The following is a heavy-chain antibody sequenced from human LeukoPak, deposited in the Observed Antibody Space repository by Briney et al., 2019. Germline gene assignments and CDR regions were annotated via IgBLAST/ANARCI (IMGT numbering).Heavy chain of an antibody. CDR2: IYPSGGT. V-gene: IGHV4-4*07. CDR1: GASVTNYY. D-gene: IGHD3-10*01. CDR3: TSNSGSSKFDF. J-gene: IGHJ4*02. Sequence: SETLSLTCTVSGASVTNYYWSWIRQPAGKGLEWIGRIYPSGGTNYNPSLKNRITMSVDTSKNQFSLKLNSVTAADTAVYYCTSNSGSSKFDFWGQGTLVTVSS.